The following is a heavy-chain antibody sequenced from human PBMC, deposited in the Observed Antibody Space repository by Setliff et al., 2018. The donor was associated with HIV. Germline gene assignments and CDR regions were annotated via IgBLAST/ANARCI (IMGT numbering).Heavy chain of an antibody. Sequence: PSETLSLTCTVSGGSISTYYWSWIRQPPGKGLEWVGYIYYSGSTNYNPSLKSRVTISVDTSKNHFPLRLSSVTAADTAVYYCARVFTAGRREYYFDLWGQGTLVT. CDR1: GGSISTYY. CDR2: IYYSGST. V-gene: IGHV4-59*08. D-gene: IGHD6-6*01. CDR3: ARVFTAGRREYYFDL. J-gene: IGHJ4*02.